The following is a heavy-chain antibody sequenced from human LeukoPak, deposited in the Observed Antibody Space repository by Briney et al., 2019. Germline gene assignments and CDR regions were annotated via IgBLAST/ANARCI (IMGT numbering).Heavy chain of an antibody. CDR2: IDWDDDK. CDR3: ARIRQITLQRWYYFDY. CDR1: GFSLSTSGMC. J-gene: IGHJ4*02. D-gene: IGHD4-23*01. V-gene: IGHV2-70*11. Sequence: SGPALVKPTQTLTLTCTFSGFSLSTSGMCVSWIRQPPGKALEWLARIDWDDDKYYSTSLKTRLTISKDTSKNQVVLTMTNMDPVDTATYYCARIRQITLQRWYYFDYWGQGTLVTVSS.